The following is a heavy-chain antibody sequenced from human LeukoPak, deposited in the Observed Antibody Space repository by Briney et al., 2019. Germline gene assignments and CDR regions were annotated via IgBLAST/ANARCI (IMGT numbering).Heavy chain of an antibody. CDR2: ISSSSSYI. J-gene: IGHJ1*01. Sequence: GGSLRLSCAASGFTFSSYSMNWVRQAPGKGLEWVSSISSSSSYIYYADSVKGRFTISRDNAKNSLYLQMNSLRAADTAVYYCARVGPPLYGSAESFQHWGQGTLVTVSS. CDR1: GFTFSSYS. V-gene: IGHV3-21*01. D-gene: IGHD2-8*01. CDR3: ARVGPPLYGSAESFQH.